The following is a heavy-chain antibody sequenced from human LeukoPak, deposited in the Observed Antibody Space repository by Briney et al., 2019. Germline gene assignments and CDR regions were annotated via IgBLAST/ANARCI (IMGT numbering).Heavy chain of an antibody. Sequence: PSETLSLTCDVSGASMRNYYWSWVRQPPRKGLEWIGYMHHSGSSIYNRSLKSRVVISVDTSKSQVSLRLASVTAADTATYYCAGDDIRVATIRHWGQGTLATVSS. J-gene: IGHJ1*01. CDR1: GASMRNYY. V-gene: IGHV4-59*01. D-gene: IGHD5-12*01. CDR2: MHHSGSS. CDR3: AGDDIRVATIRH.